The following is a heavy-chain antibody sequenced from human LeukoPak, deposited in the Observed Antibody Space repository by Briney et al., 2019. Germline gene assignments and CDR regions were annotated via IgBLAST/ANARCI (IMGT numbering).Heavy chain of an antibody. CDR1: GGSIRSYY. V-gene: IGHV4-59*03. Sequence: SETLSLTCTVSGGSIRSYYWSCIRQPPGKGLEWIGYIYYSGNTMYNPSLKSRVTISVDMSKNQFSLKLSSVTTADTAVYYCALGHCINGVCYGLDYWGQGTLVTVSS. CDR3: ALGHCINGVCYGLDY. CDR2: IYYSGNT. D-gene: IGHD2-8*01. J-gene: IGHJ4*02.